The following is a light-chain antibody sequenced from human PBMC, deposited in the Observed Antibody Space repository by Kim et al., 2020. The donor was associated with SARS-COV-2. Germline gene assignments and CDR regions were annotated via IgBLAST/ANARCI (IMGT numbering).Light chain of an antibody. CDR2: AAS. CDR3: QQSHTTPLLT. V-gene: IGKV1-39*01. CDR1: QSIRTY. J-gene: IGKJ4*01. Sequence: DIQMTQSPSSLAASVGDRVTIACRASQSIRTYLNWYQQKPGKAPKLLIYAASSLQSGVPSRFSGSGSGTDFTLTISSLQPEDFATYYCQQSHTTPLLTFGGGTKVDIK.